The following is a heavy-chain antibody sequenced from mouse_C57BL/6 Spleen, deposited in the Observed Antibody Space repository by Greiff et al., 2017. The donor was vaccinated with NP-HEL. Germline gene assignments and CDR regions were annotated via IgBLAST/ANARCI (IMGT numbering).Heavy chain of an antibody. V-gene: IGHV5-6*02. D-gene: IGHD2-3*01. CDR1: GYTFSSYG. J-gene: IGHJ4*01. Sequence: DVKLVESGGDLVKPGGSLKLSCAASGYTFSSYGMSWVRQTPDKRLEWVATISSGGSYTYYPDSVKGRFTISRDNAKNTLYLQMSSLKSEDTAMYYCARTSDGYYAMDYWGQGTSVTVSS. CDR2: ISSGGSYT. CDR3: ARTSDGYYAMDY.